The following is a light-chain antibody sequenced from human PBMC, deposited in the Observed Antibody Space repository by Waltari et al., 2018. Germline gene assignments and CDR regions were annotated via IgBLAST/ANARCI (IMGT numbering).Light chain of an antibody. J-gene: IGLJ3*02. V-gene: IGLV3-25*03. Sequence: SYELTQPPSVSVSPGQTARIPCSGDALPKQYAFWYQQKPGQAPVLIIDKDTQRPSGIPERFSGSSSGTTVTMTISGVQAEDEADYYCLSADSSGTSKVFGGGTKLTVL. CDR3: LSADSSGTSKV. CDR1: ALPKQY. CDR2: KDT.